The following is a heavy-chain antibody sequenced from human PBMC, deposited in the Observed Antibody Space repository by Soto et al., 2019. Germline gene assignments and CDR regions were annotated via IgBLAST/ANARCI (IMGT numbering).Heavy chain of an antibody. CDR3: ARTYCGGDCYFDFDY. V-gene: IGHV1-3*01. CDR1: GYTFTSYA. Sequence: EASVKVSCKASGYTFTSYAMHWVRQAPGQRLEWMGWINAGNGNTKYSQKFQGRVTITRDTSASTAYMKLSSLRSEDTAVYYCARTYCGGDCYFDFDYWGQGTLVTVSS. CDR2: INAGNGNT. J-gene: IGHJ4*02. D-gene: IGHD2-21*02.